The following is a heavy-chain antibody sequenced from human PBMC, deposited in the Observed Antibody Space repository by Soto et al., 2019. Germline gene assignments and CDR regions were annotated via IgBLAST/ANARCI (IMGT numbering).Heavy chain of an antibody. D-gene: IGHD3-10*01. CDR2: IRSKAYGGTT. Sequence: GGSLRLSCTASGFTFGDYAMSWFRQAPGKGLEWVGFIRSKAYGGTTEYAASVKGRFTISRDDSKSIAYLQMNSLKTEDTAVYYCTRASGLLWFGELSSFDPWGQGTLVTVSS. V-gene: IGHV3-49*03. CDR3: TRASGLLWFGELSSFDP. CDR1: GFTFGDYA. J-gene: IGHJ5*02.